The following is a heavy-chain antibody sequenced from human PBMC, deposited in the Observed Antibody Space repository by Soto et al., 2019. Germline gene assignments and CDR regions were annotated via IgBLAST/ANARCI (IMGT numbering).Heavy chain of an antibody. D-gene: IGHD6-19*01. V-gene: IGHV1-8*01. Sequence: RASVKVSCKASGYTFTSYDINWVRQATGQGLEWMGWMNPNSGNTGYAQKFQGRVTMTRNTSISTAYMELSSLRSEDTAVYYCARGLGSSGWYVYWGQGTLVTVSS. CDR1: GYTFTSYD. J-gene: IGHJ4*02. CDR2: MNPNSGNT. CDR3: ARGLGSSGWYVY.